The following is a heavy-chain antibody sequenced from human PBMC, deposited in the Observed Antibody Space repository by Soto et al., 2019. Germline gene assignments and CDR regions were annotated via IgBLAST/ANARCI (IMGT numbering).Heavy chain of an antibody. J-gene: IGHJ6*02. CDR2: INANSGDT. D-gene: IGHD1-26*01. CDR3: ARAVVGATRRDYYYYGMDV. Sequence: ASVKVSCKASGYTFTGYYMHWVRQAPGQGLEWMGWINANSGDTNYAQKLQGWVTMTRDTSTSTAYMELSSLRSDDTAVYYCARAVVGATRRDYYYYGMDVWGQGTTVTVSS. V-gene: IGHV1-2*04. CDR1: GYTFTGYY.